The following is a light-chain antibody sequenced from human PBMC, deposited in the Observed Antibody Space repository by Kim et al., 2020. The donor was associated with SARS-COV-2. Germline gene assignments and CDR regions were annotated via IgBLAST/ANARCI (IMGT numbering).Light chain of an antibody. J-gene: IGLJ1*01. CDR1: SMALGAFND. Sequence: GQPITTPVTGTSMALGAFNDAPWFQQHPGSPPKLLFYDVSERPAVISNRFSVSTSGYTASLTISGLQAEDEADYYCSSYTTANTRLFGAGTKVTVL. CDR3: SSYTTANTRL. V-gene: IGLV2-14*03. CDR2: DVS.